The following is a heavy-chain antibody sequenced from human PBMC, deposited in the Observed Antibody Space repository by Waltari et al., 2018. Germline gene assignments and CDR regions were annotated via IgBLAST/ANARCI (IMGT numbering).Heavy chain of an antibody. V-gene: IGHV4-38-2*01. J-gene: IGHJ4*02. D-gene: IGHD4-17*01. CDR3: ARLPGMTTVTTKDY. Sequence: QVQLQASGPGLVKPSETLSLTRAVSGYSMSSGYYWGWIRQPPGKGLEWIGSIYHSGSTYYNPSLKSRVTISVDTSKNQFSLKLSSVTAADTAVYYCARLPGMTTVTTKDYWGQGTLVTVSS. CDR1: GYSMSSGYY. CDR2: IYHSGST.